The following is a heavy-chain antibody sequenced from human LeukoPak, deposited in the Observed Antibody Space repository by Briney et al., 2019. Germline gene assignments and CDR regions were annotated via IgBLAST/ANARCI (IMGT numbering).Heavy chain of an antibody. V-gene: IGHV3-21*04. D-gene: IGHD3-10*01. CDR1: GFTFSSYS. CDR2: ISSSSSYI. Sequence: GGSLRLSCAASGFTFSSYSMSWVRQAPGKGLEWVSSISSSSSYIYYADSVKGRFTISRDNSKNTLYLQMNSLRAEDTAVYYCAKTSSGITYYMDVWGKGTTVTISS. CDR3: AKTSSGITYYMDV. J-gene: IGHJ6*03.